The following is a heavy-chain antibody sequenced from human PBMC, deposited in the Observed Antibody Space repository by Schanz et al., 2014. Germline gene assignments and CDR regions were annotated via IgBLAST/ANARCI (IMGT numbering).Heavy chain of an antibody. CDR3: ARDPVEGAPTPYYFDS. CDR2: ISTGRYL. CDR1: GFTFSSYS. D-gene: IGHD1-26*01. V-gene: IGHV3-48*04. Sequence: VQLVESGGDLVQPGGSLRLSCAGSGFTFSSYSLAWVRQAPGKGLEWVSFISTGRYLYYADSVKGRFTISRDNTKNSVFLQMSSLRVEDTGLYFCARDPVEGAPTPYYFDSWGPGTLVTVSS. J-gene: IGHJ4*02.